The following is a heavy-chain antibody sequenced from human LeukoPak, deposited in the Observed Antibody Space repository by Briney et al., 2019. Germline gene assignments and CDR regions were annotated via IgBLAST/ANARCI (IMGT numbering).Heavy chain of an antibody. CDR1: GFTFSSYW. J-gene: IGHJ4*02. Sequence: GGSLRLSCAASGFTFSSYWMSWVRQAPGKGLEWVSAISGSGGSTYYADSVKGRFTISRDNSKNTLYLQMNSLRAEDTAVYYCAKVGVVGATYHYYFDYWGQGTLVTVSS. D-gene: IGHD1-26*01. CDR2: ISGSGGST. CDR3: AKVGVVGATYHYYFDY. V-gene: IGHV3-23*01.